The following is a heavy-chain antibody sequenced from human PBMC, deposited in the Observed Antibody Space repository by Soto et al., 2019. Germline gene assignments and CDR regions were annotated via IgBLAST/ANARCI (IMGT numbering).Heavy chain of an antibody. CDR2: IYDTGST. V-gene: IGHV4-59*08. Sequence: PSETLSLTCSVSGGSISGYYWSWIRQPPGKGLEWIGYIYDTGSTKDNPSLKSRVTISIDTSKNQFSLRLSSVTAADTAVYYCARHGLYYYGSGSLSSYMDVWGKGTTVPVSS. J-gene: IGHJ6*03. CDR3: ARHGLYYYGSGSLSSYMDV. D-gene: IGHD3-10*01. CDR1: GGSISGYY.